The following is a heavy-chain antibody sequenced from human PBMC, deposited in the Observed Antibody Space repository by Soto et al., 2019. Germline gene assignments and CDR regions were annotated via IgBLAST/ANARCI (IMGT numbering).Heavy chain of an antibody. D-gene: IGHD3-10*01. Sequence: GASVKVPCKASRYTFTGHYMHWVRQAPGQGLEWMGWINPNSGGTNYAQKFQGWVTMTRDTSISTAYMELSRLRSDDTAVYYCGREWPLWFGQRRYYYYVMDVWGQGTTVSVSS. CDR3: GREWPLWFGQRRYYYYVMDV. CDR2: INPNSGGT. CDR1: RYTFTGHY. J-gene: IGHJ6*02. V-gene: IGHV1-2*04.